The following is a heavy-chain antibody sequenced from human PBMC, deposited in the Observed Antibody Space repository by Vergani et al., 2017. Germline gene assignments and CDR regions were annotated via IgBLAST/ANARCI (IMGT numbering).Heavy chain of an antibody. Sequence: EAQLVESGGGLIHPGGSLRLSCEGSGFSFSGYWMHWVRQSPEKGLVWVSRIKSDGSITNYADSVKGRFTISRDNAKNTLYLEMNSLRGDDTAIYYCVRARCSGPGFMSNWFDAWGQGTLVTVSP. V-gene: IGHV3-74*01. J-gene: IGHJ5*02. D-gene: IGHD5-12*01. CDR1: GFSFSGYW. CDR3: VRARCSGPGFMSNWFDA. CDR2: IKSDGSIT.